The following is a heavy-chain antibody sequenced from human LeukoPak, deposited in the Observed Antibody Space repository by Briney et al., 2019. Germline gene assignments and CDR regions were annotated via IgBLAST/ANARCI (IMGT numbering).Heavy chain of an antibody. CDR2: INSSGTT. CDR1: GGSINSGNYY. CDR3: ARDGSGVWFDP. V-gene: IGHV4-61*02. Sequence: SETLSLTCTVSGGSINSGNYYWSWIRQPAGKGLEWIGRINSSGTTSYNPSLKSRVTISADMSKNQFSLKLSSVTAADTAVYYCARDGSGVWFDPWGQGTLVTVSS. D-gene: IGHD3-10*01. J-gene: IGHJ5*02.